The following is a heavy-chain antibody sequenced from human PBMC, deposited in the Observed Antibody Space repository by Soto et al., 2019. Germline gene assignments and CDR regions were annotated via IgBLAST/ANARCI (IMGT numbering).Heavy chain of an antibody. D-gene: IGHD2-21*02. J-gene: IGHJ6*02. V-gene: IGHV3-30*18. Sequence: PGWSLRLSCAASGFPFSSYGMHWVLQAPGKGLEWVAVISYDGGIKYHADSVKGRFTVSRDNSKNTVDLQMSSLRADDTAVYYCTKLDQGDPLIADYGMDVWGQGTAVTVSS. CDR3: TKLDQGDPLIADYGMDV. CDR2: ISYDGGIK. CDR1: GFPFSSYG.